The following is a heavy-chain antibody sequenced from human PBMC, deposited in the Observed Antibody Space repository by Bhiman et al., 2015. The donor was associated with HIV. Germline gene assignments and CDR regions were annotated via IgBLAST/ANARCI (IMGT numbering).Heavy chain of an antibody. Sequence: EVQLVESGGGLVKPGGSLRLSCAASGFTFSTYNMNWVRQAPGKGLEWVSGISWNSGSIGYADSVKGRFTISRDNAKNSLYLQMNSLRAEDTALYYCAKDKSRSADAFDIWGQGTMVTVSS. J-gene: IGHJ3*02. CDR1: GFTFSTYN. V-gene: IGHV3-9*01. CDR2: ISWNSGSI. CDR3: AKDKSRSADAFDI.